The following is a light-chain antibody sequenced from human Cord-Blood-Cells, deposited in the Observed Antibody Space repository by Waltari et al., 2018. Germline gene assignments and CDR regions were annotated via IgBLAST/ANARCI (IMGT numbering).Light chain of an antibody. CDR2: GAS. CDR3: QQYNGT. CDR1: QRVSSN. Sequence: EIVMTQSPATLSVSPGERATLSCRASQRVSSNLAWYQQKPGQAPRLLIYGASTRATGIPARFSGSGSGTEFTLTISSLQSEDFAVYYCQQYNGTFGQGTKLEIK. V-gene: IGKV3-15*01. J-gene: IGKJ2*01.